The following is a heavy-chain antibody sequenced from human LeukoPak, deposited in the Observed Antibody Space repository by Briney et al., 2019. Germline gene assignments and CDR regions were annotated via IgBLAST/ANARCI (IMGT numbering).Heavy chain of an antibody. D-gene: IGHD2-2*01. CDR2: IYTSGST. J-gene: IGHJ6*03. CDR1: GGSISSSSYY. V-gene: IGHV4-61*02. CDR3: ARQVPAASSWYYYYYMDV. Sequence: SETLSLTCTVSGGSISSSSYYWSWIRQPAGKGLEWIGRIYTSGSTNYNPSLKSRVTMSVDTSKNQFSLKLSSVTAADTAVYYCARQVPAASSWYYYYYMDVWGKGTTVTVSS.